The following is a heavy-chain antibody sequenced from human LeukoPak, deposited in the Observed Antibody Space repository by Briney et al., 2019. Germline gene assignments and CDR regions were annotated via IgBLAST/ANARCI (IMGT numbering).Heavy chain of an antibody. D-gene: IGHD3-22*01. CDR3: AREYYYDSSGHLDY. CDR2: ISSSSSYI. V-gene: IGHV3-21*01. CDR1: GFTFSSYS. Sequence: GGSLRLSCAASGFTFSSYSMNWVRQAPGKGLEWVSSISSSSSYIYYADSVKDRFTISRDNSKNTLYLQMNSLRAEDTAVYYCAREYYYDSSGHLDYWGQGTLVTVSS. J-gene: IGHJ4*02.